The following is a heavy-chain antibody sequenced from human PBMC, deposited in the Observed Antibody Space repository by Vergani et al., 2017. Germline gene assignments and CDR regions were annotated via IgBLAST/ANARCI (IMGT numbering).Heavy chain of an antibody. CDR3: ARGSYYYDSSGDPDY. D-gene: IGHD3-22*01. CDR2: ISSSGSTI. J-gene: IGHJ4*02. Sequence: VQLVESGGGVVQPGRSLRLSCAASGFTFSSYEMNWVRQAPGKGLEWVSYISSSGSTIYYADSVKGRFTISRDNAKNSLYLQMNSLRAEDTAVYYCARGSYYYDSSGDPDYWGQGTLVTVSS. CDR1: GFTFSSYE. V-gene: IGHV3-48*03.